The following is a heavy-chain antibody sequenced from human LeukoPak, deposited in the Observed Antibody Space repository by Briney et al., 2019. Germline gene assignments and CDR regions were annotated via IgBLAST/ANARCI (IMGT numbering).Heavy chain of an antibody. J-gene: IGHJ3*02. D-gene: IGHD3-9*01. Sequence: GGSLRLSCAASGFTFSSYSMNWVRQAPGKGLEWVSSISSSSSYIYYADSVKGRFTISRDNAKNSLYLQMNSLRAEDTAVYYCAREVRDYDILTEAVAFDIWGQGTMVTVSS. V-gene: IGHV3-21*01. CDR1: GFTFSSYS. CDR2: ISSSSSYI. CDR3: AREVRDYDILTEAVAFDI.